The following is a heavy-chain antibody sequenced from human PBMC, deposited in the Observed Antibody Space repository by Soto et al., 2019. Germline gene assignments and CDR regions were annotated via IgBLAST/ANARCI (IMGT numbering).Heavy chain of an antibody. V-gene: IGHV3-23*01. Sequence: GSLRLSCAASGFTFSSYAMSWVRQAPGKGLEWVSAISGSGGSTYYADSVKGRFTISRDNSKNTLYLQMNSLRSDDTAVYYCAKALEGGGDPTYYFDYWGQGTLVTVSS. CDR2: ISGSGGST. CDR1: GFTFSSYA. D-gene: IGHD2-21*02. J-gene: IGHJ4*02. CDR3: AKALEGGGDPTYYFDY.